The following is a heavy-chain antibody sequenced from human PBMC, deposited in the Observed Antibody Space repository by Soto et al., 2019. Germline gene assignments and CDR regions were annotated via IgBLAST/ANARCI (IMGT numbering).Heavy chain of an antibody. CDR2: ISSSSSYI. V-gene: IGHV3-21*01. Sequence: TGGSLRLSCAASGFTFSSYSMNWVRQAPGKGLEWVSSISSSSSYIYYADSVKGRFTISRDNAKNSLYLQMNSLRAEDTAVYYCARSYCGGDCYFGDAFDIWGQGTMVTVSS. D-gene: IGHD2-21*02. J-gene: IGHJ3*02. CDR1: GFTFSSYS. CDR3: ARSYCGGDCYFGDAFDI.